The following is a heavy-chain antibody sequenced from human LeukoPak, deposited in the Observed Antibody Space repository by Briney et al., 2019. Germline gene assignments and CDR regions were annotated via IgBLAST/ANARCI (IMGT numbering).Heavy chain of an antibody. Sequence: GGSLRLSCAASGFTFSDSWMHWVRHAAGRGLVWVSRINSAGDTTNYAASVTGRFTISRDNAKNTVHLQTNSVRAEDTAVYYCVRGRCNERGVDYWGQGTLVTVSS. CDR3: VRGRCNERGVDY. CDR1: GFTFSDSW. D-gene: IGHD3-10*01. J-gene: IGHJ4*02. CDR2: INSAGDTT. V-gene: IGHV3-74*01.